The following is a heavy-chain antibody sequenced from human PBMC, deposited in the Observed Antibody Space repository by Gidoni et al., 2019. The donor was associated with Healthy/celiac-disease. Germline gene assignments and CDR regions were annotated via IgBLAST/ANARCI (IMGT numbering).Heavy chain of an antibody. J-gene: IGHJ4*02. CDR1: GGSFSGYY. D-gene: IGHD6-19*01. CDR3: ARDLAVAQRKGEFDY. Sequence: LQQWGAGLLKPSETLSLTCAVYGGSFSGYYWSWIRQPPGKGLEWIGEINHSGSTNYNPSLKSRVTISVDTSKNQFSLKLSSVTAADTAVYYCARDLAVAQRKGEFDYWGQGTLVTVSS. V-gene: IGHV4-34*01. CDR2: INHSGST.